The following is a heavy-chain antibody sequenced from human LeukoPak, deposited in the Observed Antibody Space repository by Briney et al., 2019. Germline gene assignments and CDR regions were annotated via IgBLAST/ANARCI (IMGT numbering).Heavy chain of an antibody. D-gene: IGHD2-8*02. J-gene: IGHJ4*02. V-gene: IGHV4-34*01. CDR2: INHSGST. CDR3: ARGGYWTFDY. Sequence: PSETLSLTCAVHGGSFSGHYWTWIRQPPGKGLEWIGEINHSGSTNYNPSLKSRITISVDTSKNQFSLILSSVTAADTAVYYCARGGYWTFDYWGQGTLVTVSS. CDR1: GGSFSGHY.